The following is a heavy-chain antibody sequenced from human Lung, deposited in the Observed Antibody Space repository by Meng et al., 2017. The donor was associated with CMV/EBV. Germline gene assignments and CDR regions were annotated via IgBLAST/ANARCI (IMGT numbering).Heavy chain of an antibody. D-gene: IGHD4-11*01. Sequence: GGSXRLSCAASGFNFIDYYMGWIRQAPGKGLEWVSYISGSGSTVYYADSVKGRFTISRDNAKNSLYLQMNSLRAEDTAVYYCARLYREVDYWGQGTLVTVSS. V-gene: IGHV3-11*01. J-gene: IGHJ4*02. CDR2: ISGSGSTV. CDR1: GFNFIDYY. CDR3: ARLYREVDY.